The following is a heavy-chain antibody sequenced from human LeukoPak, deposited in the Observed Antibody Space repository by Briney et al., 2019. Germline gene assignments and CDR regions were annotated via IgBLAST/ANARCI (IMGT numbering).Heavy chain of an antibody. CDR1: GGSFSGYY. CDR3: ARIRIAAAGFDY. J-gene: IGHJ4*02. Sequence: SETLSLTCAVYGGSFSGYYWSWIRQPPGKGLEWIGEINHSGSTNYNPPLKSRVTISVDTSKNQFSLKLSSVTAADTAVYYCARIRIAAAGFDYWGQGTLVTVSS. D-gene: IGHD6-6*01. CDR2: INHSGST. V-gene: IGHV4-34*01.